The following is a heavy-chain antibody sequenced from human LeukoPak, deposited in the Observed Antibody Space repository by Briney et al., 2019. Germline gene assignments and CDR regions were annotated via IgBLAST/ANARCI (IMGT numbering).Heavy chain of an antibody. D-gene: IGHD1-1*01. CDR2: ITSSGSSI. V-gene: IGHV3-48*03. CDR3: ARLTGATTGGFDP. J-gene: IGHJ5*02. Sequence: GSLRLSCAASGFKFSSYEMNWVRQAPGKGLEWLSYITSSGSSIYYADSVKGRFTISRDNAKSSLYLQMNSLRAEDTAVYYCARLTGATTGGFDPWGQGTLVTVSS. CDR1: GFKFSSYE.